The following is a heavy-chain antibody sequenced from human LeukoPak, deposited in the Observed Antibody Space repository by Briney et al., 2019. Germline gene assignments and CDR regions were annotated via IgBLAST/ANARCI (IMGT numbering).Heavy chain of an antibody. CDR1: GGSFSGYY. CDR3: ARVFGSGSLGGD. CDR2: INHSGST. Sequence: KSSETLSLTCAVYGGSFSGYYWSWIRQPPGKGLEWIGEINHSGSTNYNPSLKSRVTISVDTSKNQFSLKLSSVTAADTAVYYCARVFGSGSLGGDWGQGTLVTVSS. J-gene: IGHJ4*02. D-gene: IGHD3-22*01. V-gene: IGHV4-34*01.